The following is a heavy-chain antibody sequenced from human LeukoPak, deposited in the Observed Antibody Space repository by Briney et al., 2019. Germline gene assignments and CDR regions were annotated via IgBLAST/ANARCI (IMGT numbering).Heavy chain of an antibody. D-gene: IGHD1-1*01. J-gene: IGHJ6*04. CDR2: ISGSGGST. CDR1: GCTFSSYV. Sequence: GGSLRLSCAASGCTFSSYVMSWVLQAPGKGLEWVSAISGSGGSTYYADSVKGRFTISRDNSKNTLYLQMNSLRAEDTAVYYCAKDRYPRDVWGKGTTVTVSS. V-gene: IGHV3-23*01. CDR3: AKDRYPRDV.